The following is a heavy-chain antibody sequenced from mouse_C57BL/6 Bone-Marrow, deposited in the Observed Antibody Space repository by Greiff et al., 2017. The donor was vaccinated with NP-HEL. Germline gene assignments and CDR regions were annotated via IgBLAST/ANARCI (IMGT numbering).Heavy chain of an antibody. D-gene: IGHD2-3*01. Sequence: EVMLVESGGDLVKPGGSLKLSCAASGFTFSSYGMSWVRQTPDKRLEWVATISSGGSYIYYPDSVKGRFTISRDNAKNTLYLQMSSLKSEDTAMYYCARGWLLGPWFAYGAQGPLATVSA. CDR2: ISSGGSYI. CDR1: GFTFSSYG. CDR3: ARGWLLGPWFAY. J-gene: IGHJ3*01. V-gene: IGHV5-6*02.